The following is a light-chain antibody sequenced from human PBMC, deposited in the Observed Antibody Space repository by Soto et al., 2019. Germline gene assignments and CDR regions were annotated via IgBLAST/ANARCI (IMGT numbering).Light chain of an antibody. CDR2: GAS. Sequence: DIQMTQSPSSLSASVGDRVTVTCRASENVNGYLSWYQERPGKAPKQLIYGASTLQDGVPSRFSGSGSATNFTLTISSLLRDDFATYYCQQTYSVPWTFGQGTKV. CDR3: QQTYSVPWT. J-gene: IGKJ1*01. CDR1: ENVNGY. V-gene: IGKV1-39*01.